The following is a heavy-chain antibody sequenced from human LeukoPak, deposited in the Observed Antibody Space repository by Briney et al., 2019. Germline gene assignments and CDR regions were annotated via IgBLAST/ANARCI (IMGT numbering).Heavy chain of an antibody. J-gene: IGHJ4*02. CDR2: INPSGGST. D-gene: IGHD1-1*01. CDR3: ARVGTTKYFDY. V-gene: IGHV1-46*01. Sequence: ASVTVSCKASGYTFTSYYMHWVRQAPGQGLEWMGIINPSGGSTSYAQKFQGRVTMTRDMSTSTVYMELSSLRSEDTAVYYCARVGTTKYFDYWGQGTLVTVSS. CDR1: GYTFTSYY.